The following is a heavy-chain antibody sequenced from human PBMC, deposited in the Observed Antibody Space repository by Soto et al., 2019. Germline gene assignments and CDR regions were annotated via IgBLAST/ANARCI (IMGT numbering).Heavy chain of an antibody. Sequence: QVQLQESGPGLVKPSETLSLTCTVSGGSISSYYWSWIRQPPGKGLEWIGYIYYSGSTNYNPSLKRRVNISVDTSKNQFSLKLSSVTAADTAVYYCARRYSKNAFDIWGQGTMVTVSS. D-gene: IGHD6-13*01. V-gene: IGHV4-59*01. CDR3: ARRYSKNAFDI. J-gene: IGHJ3*02. CDR1: GGSISSYY. CDR2: IYYSGST.